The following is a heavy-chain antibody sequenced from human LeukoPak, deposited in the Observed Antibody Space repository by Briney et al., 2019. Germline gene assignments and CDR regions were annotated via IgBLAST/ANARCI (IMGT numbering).Heavy chain of an antibody. CDR3: ARDPYSGNYGNYYYYYMDV. D-gene: IGHD1-26*01. CDR2: ITSSGTYI. V-gene: IGHV3-21*01. Sequence: SGGSLRLSCATSGFTFNNYNMNWVRQAPGRALEWVSSITSSGTYIFYADSVKGRFTISRDNAKNSLYLQMNSLGPEDTAVYYCARDPYSGNYGNYYYYYMDVWGKGTTVTISS. CDR1: GFTFNNYN. J-gene: IGHJ6*03.